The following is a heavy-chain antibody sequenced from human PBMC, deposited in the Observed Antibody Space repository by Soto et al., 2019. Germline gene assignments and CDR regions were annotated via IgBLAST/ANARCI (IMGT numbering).Heavy chain of an antibody. CDR2: INPNSGGT. V-gene: IGHV1-2*04. D-gene: IGHD3-3*01. CDR1: GYTFTDYS. Sequence: QVQLVQSGAEVKKPGASVKVSCKASGYTFTDYSIHWVRQAPGQGLEWMGWINPNSGGTNYAQKFQAWVTMTRDTSISAAYMELSRLKSDDTAIYYCARGHVLRFLEWLSYGMDVWGQGTTVTVSS. CDR3: ARGHVLRFLEWLSYGMDV. J-gene: IGHJ6*02.